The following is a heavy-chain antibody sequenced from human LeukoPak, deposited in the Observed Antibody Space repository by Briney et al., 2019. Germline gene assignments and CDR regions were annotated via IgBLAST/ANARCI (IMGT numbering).Heavy chain of an antibody. V-gene: IGHV1-2*02. CDR3: ARAVRFLEWFDY. CDR1: GYKFTDYY. D-gene: IGHD3-3*01. Sequence: ASVKVSCKASGYKFTDYYMHWVRQAPGQGLEWMGWLSPNSGGTNYAQKFQGRVTMTRDTSISTAYMELSRLRSDDTAVYYCARAVRFLEWFDYWGQGTLVTVSS. CDR2: LSPNSGGT. J-gene: IGHJ4*02.